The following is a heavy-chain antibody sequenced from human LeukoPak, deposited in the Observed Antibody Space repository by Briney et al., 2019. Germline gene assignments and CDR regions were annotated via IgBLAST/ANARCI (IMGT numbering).Heavy chain of an antibody. CDR2: IHPGGST. CDR1: GGSLRADF. D-gene: IGHD1-14*01. Sequence: PSETLSLTCAVYGGSLRADFWSWIRQPPGKRLEWIGDIHPGGSTKYNPSLESRVTISVDTSKNQFSLRLTSVTAADTAVYYCARAPDRIRFDPWGQGALVTVSS. CDR3: ARAPDRIRFDP. J-gene: IGHJ5*02. V-gene: IGHV4-34*01.